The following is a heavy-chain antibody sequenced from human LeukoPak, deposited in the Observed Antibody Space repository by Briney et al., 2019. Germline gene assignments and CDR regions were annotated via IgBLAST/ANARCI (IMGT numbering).Heavy chain of an antibody. J-gene: IGHJ4*02. CDR2: INGDGSRT. D-gene: IGHD6-13*01. CDR1: GLTFSGYW. V-gene: IGHV3-74*01. Sequence: GRSQRLSCAASGLTFSGYWMQWVRHARGKGLVWVSHINGDGSRTIYADSVKGRFTISRHNAEHTLYGQVDSVISGDTAVYYCARVGGSWFSEYWGQGTLVTVSS. CDR3: ARVGGSWFSEY.